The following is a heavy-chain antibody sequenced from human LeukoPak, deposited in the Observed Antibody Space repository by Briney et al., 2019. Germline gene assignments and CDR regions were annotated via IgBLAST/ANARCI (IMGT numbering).Heavy chain of an antibody. D-gene: IGHD4-17*01. CDR2: VSGSGGST. V-gene: IGHV3-23*01. J-gene: IGHJ4*02. CDR3: AKSYGDYGSLFDY. CDR1: GFTFSRYA. Sequence: GGSLRLSCAASGFTFSRYAMSWVRQTPGKGLEWVTAVSGSGGSTNYADPVRGRFTISRDNSKNTLYLQMNSLRAEDTAVYYCAKSYGDYGSLFDYWGQGTLVIVSS.